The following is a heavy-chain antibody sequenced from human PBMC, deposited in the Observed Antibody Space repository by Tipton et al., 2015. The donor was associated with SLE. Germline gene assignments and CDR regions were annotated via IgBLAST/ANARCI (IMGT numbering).Heavy chain of an antibody. CDR1: GGSISSYY. V-gene: IGHV4-59*08. CDR3: AMISSGPLN. CDR2: IYYSGST. Sequence: LRLSCTVSGGSISSYYWSWIRQPPGKGLEWIGYIYYSGSTNYNPSLKSRVTISVDTSKNQFFLKLSSVTAADTAVYYCAMISSGPLNWGQGTLVTVSS. D-gene: IGHD6-19*01. J-gene: IGHJ4*02.